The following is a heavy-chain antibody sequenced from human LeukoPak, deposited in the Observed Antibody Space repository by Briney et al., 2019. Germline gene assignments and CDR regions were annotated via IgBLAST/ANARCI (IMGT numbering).Heavy chain of an antibody. Sequence: ASVKVSCKASGYTFTGYYMHWVRQAPGQGLEWMGWINPNSGGTNYAQKFQGRVTMTRDTSISTAYMELSRLRSDDTAVYYCATSHGLGYCSGGSCHSDYWGQGTLVTVSS. V-gene: IGHV1-2*02. CDR3: ATSHGLGYCSGGSCHSDY. CDR2: INPNSGGT. D-gene: IGHD2-15*01. CDR1: GYTFTGYY. J-gene: IGHJ4*02.